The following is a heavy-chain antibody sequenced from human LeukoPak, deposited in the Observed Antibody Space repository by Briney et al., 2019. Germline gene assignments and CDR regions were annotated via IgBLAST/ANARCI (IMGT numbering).Heavy chain of an antibody. Sequence: SGGSLRLSCTASGFTVSSNYMNWVRQAPGKGLEWVSVIYSGGSTYYVDSVKGRFTISRNDSKNTLYLQMNSLRAEDTAVYYCARGGEDVWGKGTTVTVSS. J-gene: IGHJ6*04. CDR1: GFTVSSNY. V-gene: IGHV3-53*01. D-gene: IGHD3-16*01. CDR2: IYSGGST. CDR3: ARGGEDV.